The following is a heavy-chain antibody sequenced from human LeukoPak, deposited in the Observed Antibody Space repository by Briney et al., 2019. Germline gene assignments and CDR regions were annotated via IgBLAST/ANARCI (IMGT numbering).Heavy chain of an antibody. V-gene: IGHV3-23*01. CDR2: ISGSGGST. CDR3: AKDRESSYGYNLKLSGFDY. J-gene: IGHJ4*02. D-gene: IGHD5-18*01. CDR1: GFTFSSYA. Sequence: PSGGSLRLSCAASGFTFSSYAMSWVRQAPGKGLEWVSAISGSGGSTYYADSVKGRFTISRDNSKNTLYLQMNSLRAEDTAVYYCAKDRESSYGYNLKLSGFDYWGQGTLVTVSS.